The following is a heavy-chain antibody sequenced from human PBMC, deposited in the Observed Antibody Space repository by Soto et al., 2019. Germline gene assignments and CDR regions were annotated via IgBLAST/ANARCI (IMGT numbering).Heavy chain of an antibody. D-gene: IGHD2-8*02. CDR3: TGKVASGY. CDR1: GFTVSTYG. J-gene: IGHJ4*02. V-gene: IGHV3-30*03. Sequence: QVQLVESGGGVVQPGRSLRLSCAVSGFTVSTYGMHWVRQAPGKGLEWVAVISRDGGTKFYADSVKGRFTISRDNSRNTLFLEMNSLRGHDMAVYYCTGKVASGYWGQGTLVTVSS. CDR2: ISRDGGTK.